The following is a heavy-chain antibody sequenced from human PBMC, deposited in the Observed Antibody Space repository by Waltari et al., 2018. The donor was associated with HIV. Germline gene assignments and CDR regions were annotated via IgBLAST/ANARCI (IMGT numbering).Heavy chain of an antibody. CDR2: IYPLGST. CDR3: ARVFCSGGSCYGDGRYGMDV. Sequence: QVQLQESGPGLVKPLQTLSLTCTVSGGSISSGSYYWNWIRQPAGQGLEWIGRIYPLGSTNYNPSLKSRVTISVDTSKNQFSLKLSSVTAADTAVYYCARVFCSGGSCYGDGRYGMDVWGQGTTVTVSS. D-gene: IGHD2-15*01. V-gene: IGHV4-61*02. CDR1: GGSISSGSYY. J-gene: IGHJ6*02.